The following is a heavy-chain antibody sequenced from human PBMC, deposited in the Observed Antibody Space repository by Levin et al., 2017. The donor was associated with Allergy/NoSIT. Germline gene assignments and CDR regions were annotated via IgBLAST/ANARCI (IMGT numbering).Heavy chain of an antibody. Sequence: LSLTCAASGFTFSSYAMPWVRQAPGKGLEWVAVISYDGSNKYYADSVKGRFTISRDNSKNTLYLQMNSLRAEDTAVYYCARDLRNSGGSFLWGQGTTVTVSS. D-gene: IGHD2-15*01. CDR2: ISYDGSNK. CDR3: ARDLRNSGGSFL. J-gene: IGHJ6*02. CDR1: GFTFSSYA. V-gene: IGHV3-30*04.